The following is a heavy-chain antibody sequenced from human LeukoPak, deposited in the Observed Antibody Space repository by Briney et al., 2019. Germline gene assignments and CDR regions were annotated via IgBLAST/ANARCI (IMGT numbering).Heavy chain of an antibody. Sequence: PSQTLSLTCTVSGGSISSGSYYWSWIRQPPGKGLEWIGYIYYSGSTNYNPSLKSRVTISVDTSKNQFSLKLSSVTAADTAVYYCAREPAVAGDHAFDIWGQGTMVTVSS. V-gene: IGHV4-61*01. J-gene: IGHJ3*02. D-gene: IGHD6-19*01. CDR3: AREPAVAGDHAFDI. CDR1: GGSISSGSYY. CDR2: IYYSGST.